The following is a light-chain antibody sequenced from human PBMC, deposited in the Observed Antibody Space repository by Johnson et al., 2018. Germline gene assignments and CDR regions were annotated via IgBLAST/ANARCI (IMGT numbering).Light chain of an antibody. J-gene: IGLJ1*01. CDR3: GTWDSSLSAGKV. Sequence: QSVLTQPPSVSAAPGQKVTISCSGSSSNIGNNYVSWYQQLPGTAPKLLIYENNKRPSGIPDRFSGSKSGTSATLGITGLQTGDEADYYCGTWDSSLSAGKVFGTGNQGTVL. CDR1: SSNIGNNY. V-gene: IGLV1-51*02. CDR2: ENN.